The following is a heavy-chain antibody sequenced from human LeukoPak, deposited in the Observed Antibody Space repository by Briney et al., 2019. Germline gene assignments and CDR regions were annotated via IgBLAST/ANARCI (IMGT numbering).Heavy chain of an antibody. J-gene: IGHJ4*02. V-gene: IGHV2-70*04. CDR2: ADWNDDE. D-gene: IGHD2-21*01. Sequence: SGPALVKPKQTLTMTCVFSGFALNENGVRVAWIRQPPGKALEWLAHADWNDDEFYSSSLKHRLTISKDTSKSQVVLKMTNMAPVDTGTYFCARICGGGIYAFDSWGQGVVVTVSS. CDR3: ARICGGGIYAFDS. CDR1: GFALNENGVR.